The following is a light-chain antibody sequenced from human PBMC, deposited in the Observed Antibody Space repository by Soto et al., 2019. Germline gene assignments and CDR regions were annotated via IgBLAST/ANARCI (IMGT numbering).Light chain of an antibody. CDR3: QVRTDWPPFKYT. J-gene: IGKJ2*01. Sequence: EIVLTQSPASLSLSPGERATLSCRASQSVDSFLAWYQQKPGRTPRLLIYDTSNRATGIPARFSGSGSGTDFTLTISRLEPEDSAVYYCQVRTDWPPFKYTFGQGTKLEVK. CDR1: QSVDSF. CDR2: DTS. V-gene: IGKV3-11*01.